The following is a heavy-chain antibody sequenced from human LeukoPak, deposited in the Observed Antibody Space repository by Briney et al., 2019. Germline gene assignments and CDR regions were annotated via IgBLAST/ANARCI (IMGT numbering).Heavy chain of an antibody. CDR3: ARILGDYYDSSGSYFDY. CDR1: GFTFSSYG. CDR2: IWYDGSNK. J-gene: IGHJ4*02. V-gene: IGHV3-33*01. Sequence: GGSLRLSCAASGFTFSSYGMHWVRQAPGKGLEWVAVIWYDGSNKYYADSVKGRFTISRDNSKNTLYLRMNSLRAEDTAVYYCARILGDYYDSSGSYFDYWGQGTLVTVSS. D-gene: IGHD3-22*01.